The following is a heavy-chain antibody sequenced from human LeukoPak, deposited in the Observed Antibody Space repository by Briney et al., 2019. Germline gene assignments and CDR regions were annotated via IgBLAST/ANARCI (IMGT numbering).Heavy chain of an antibody. CDR3: ARDRVTMVRRVISSYYGMDV. J-gene: IGHJ6*02. CDR1: GFTFSSYS. D-gene: IGHD3-10*01. V-gene: IGHV3-21*01. CDR2: ISSSSSYI. Sequence: GGSLRLSCAASGFTFSSYSMNWVRQAPGKGLEWVSSISSSSSYIYYADSVKGRFTISRDNAKNSLYLQMNSLRAEDTAVYYCARDRVTMVRRVISSYYGMDVWGQGTTVTVSS.